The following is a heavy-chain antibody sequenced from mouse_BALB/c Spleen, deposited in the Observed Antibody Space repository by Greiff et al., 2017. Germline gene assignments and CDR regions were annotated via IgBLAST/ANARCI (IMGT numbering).Heavy chain of an antibody. V-gene: IGHV7-3*02. J-gene: IGHJ3*01. CDR1: GFTFTDYY. Sequence: EVKVEESGGGLVQPGGSLRLSCATSGFTFTDYYMSWVRQPPGKALEWLGFIRNKANGYTTEYSASVKGRFTISRDNSQSILYLQMNTLRAEDSATYYCARGYGSFAYWGQGTLVTVSA. CDR2: IRNKANGYTT. CDR3: ARGYGSFAY. D-gene: IGHD2-1*01.